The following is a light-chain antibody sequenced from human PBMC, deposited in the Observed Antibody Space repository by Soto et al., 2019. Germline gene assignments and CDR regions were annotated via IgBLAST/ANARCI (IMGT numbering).Light chain of an antibody. Sequence: IQLTQSPSSLSASVGDRVTVTCRASQSINIYLNWYQQKPGKAPTLLIYGASTLRSGVPSRFSGGGSRTDFTLTLSILQTEYGAADYFQQRYISPYPFGQGTKLEI. CDR1: QSINIY. CDR3: QQRYISPYP. CDR2: GAS. J-gene: IGKJ2*01. V-gene: IGKV1-39*01.